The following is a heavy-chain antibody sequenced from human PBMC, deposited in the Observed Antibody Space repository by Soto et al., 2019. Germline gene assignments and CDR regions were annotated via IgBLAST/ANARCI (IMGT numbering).Heavy chain of an antibody. CDR1: GFTFSSYA. J-gene: IGHJ4*02. CDR3: ARGPRYYYDSSGEMN. CDR2: ISYDGFNK. D-gene: IGHD3-22*01. Sequence: QVQLVESGGGVVQPGRSLRLSCAVSGFTFSSYAMHWVRQAPGKGLEWVAVISYDGFNKYYADSVKGRFTVFRDNSKNTLYLQMNSLRAEDTAVYYSARGPRYYYDSSGEMNWGQGTLVTVSS. V-gene: IGHV3-30-3*01.